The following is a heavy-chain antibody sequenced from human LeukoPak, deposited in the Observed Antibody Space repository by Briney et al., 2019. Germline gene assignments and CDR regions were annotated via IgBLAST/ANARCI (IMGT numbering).Heavy chain of an antibody. D-gene: IGHD3-16*01. J-gene: IGHJ4*02. CDR1: GFTVSAHY. Sequence: GGSLRLSCAASGFTVSAHYMSGVRQAPGKGLEWVSSIYTGGGTYYADSVKGRFTISRESSRNTLFLQMNSLRAEDTAVYYCARDRPHGGVGDFDYWGRGTLVTVSS. CDR2: IYTGGGT. CDR3: ARDRPHGGVGDFDY. V-gene: IGHV3-66*01.